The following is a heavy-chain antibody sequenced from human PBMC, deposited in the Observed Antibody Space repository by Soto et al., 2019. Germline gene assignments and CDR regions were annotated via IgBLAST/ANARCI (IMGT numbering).Heavy chain of an antibody. CDR2: ISGSAGGT. CDR1: GFTFSNYA. CDR3: AKVGYCSSTNCYDAFDI. J-gene: IGHJ3*02. V-gene: IGHV3-23*01. D-gene: IGHD2-2*03. Sequence: EVQLLESGGGLVQPGGSLRLSCAASGFTFSNYAMSWVRQAPGKGLEWVSDISGSAGGTYYADSVKGRFTISRDNSKNTLYLQMNTLNAEDTAVYYCAKVGYCSSTNCYDAFDIWGQGTMVTVAS.